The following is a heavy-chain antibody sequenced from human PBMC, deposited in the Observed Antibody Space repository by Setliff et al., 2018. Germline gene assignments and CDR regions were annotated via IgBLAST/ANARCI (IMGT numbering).Heavy chain of an antibody. CDR1: GFTISNYW. V-gene: IGHV3-7*03. Sequence: PGGSLRLSCVASGFTISNYWMDWVRQAPGKGLEWVADIRQDGTNKYYVDSVKGRFTISRDNAKNSLYLQRNSLSAEDTALYYCAREVWNIYDNDNSWSGYSDHWGQGTLVTVSS. D-gene: IGHD3-3*01. J-gene: IGHJ4*02. CDR3: AREVWNIYDNDNSWSGYSDH. CDR2: IRQDGTNK.